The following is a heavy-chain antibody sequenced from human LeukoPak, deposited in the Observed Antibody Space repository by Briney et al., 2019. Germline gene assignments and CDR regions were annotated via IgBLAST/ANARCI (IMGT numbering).Heavy chain of an antibody. J-gene: IGHJ4*02. Sequence: GRSLRLSCAASGFTFSSYAMHWVRQAPGKGLEWVAVISYDGSNKYYADSVKGRFTISRDNSKNTLYLQMNSLRAEDTAVYYCARDHPRIAAAGREFDYWGQGTPVTVSS. V-gene: IGHV3-30-3*01. CDR3: ARDHPRIAAAGREFDY. D-gene: IGHD6-13*01. CDR2: ISYDGSNK. CDR1: GFTFSSYA.